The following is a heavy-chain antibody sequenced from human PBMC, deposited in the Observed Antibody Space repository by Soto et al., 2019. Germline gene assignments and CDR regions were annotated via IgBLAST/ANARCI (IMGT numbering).Heavy chain of an antibody. D-gene: IGHD3-10*01. CDR2: INHSGST. J-gene: IGHJ4*02. Sequence: SESLPLTGSVYAGTLSDCCCRYIRLSPRRGLESIGQINHSGSTGYNPSLKSRVTISIGALNQFFVELNSVTAADTAVYYCARASFYFDSGTYEGEYFYFDNCGRGTLV. CDR1: AGTLSDCC. V-gene: IGHV4-34*01. CDR3: ARASFYFDSGTYEGEYFYFDN.